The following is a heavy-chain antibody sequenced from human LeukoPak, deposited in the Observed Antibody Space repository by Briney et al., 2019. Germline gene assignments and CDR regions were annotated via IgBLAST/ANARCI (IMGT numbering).Heavy chain of an antibody. D-gene: IGHD3-10*01. CDR2: ISSDGSVT. CDR1: GFTFSTYW. Sequence: GGSLRLSCAASGFTFSTYWMHWVRQAPGKGLVWVSRISSDGSVTGYADSVKGRFTISRDNAKNTLYLQMNSLRAEDTAVYYCARHLNYYLDYWGQGTLVTVSS. CDR3: ARHLNYYLDY. J-gene: IGHJ4*02. V-gene: IGHV3-74*01.